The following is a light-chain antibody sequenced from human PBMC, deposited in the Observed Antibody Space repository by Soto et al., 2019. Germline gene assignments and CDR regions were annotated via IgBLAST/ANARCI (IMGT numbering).Light chain of an antibody. CDR2: EVS. Sequence: QSVLTQPGSVSGSPGQSITISCTGTSSDVGSHNLVSWYQQHPGQAPKLMIYEVSKRPLGVSARFSASKSGNTASLTISGLQAEDEADYYCCSYGGSRAVFGGGTQLTVL. CDR3: CSYGGSRAV. V-gene: IGLV2-23*02. J-gene: IGLJ7*01. CDR1: SSDVGSHNL.